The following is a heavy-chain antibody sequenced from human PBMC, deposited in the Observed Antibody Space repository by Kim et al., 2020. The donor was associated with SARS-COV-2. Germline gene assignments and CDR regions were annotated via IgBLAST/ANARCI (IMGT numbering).Heavy chain of an antibody. CDR3: AREGSGAGTACVY. J-gene: IGHJ4*02. CDR2: SYNSGSN. V-gene: IGHV4-4*02. CDR1: GGSISSSNW. Sequence: SETLSLTCAVSGGSISSSNWWWCGRQPPGKRLEGFRDSYNSGSNNYNSSLKRRVIILVANTNKQFSLMLSFVTAADVAGYYSAREGSGAGTACVYCGEGT. D-gene: IGHD2-8*02.